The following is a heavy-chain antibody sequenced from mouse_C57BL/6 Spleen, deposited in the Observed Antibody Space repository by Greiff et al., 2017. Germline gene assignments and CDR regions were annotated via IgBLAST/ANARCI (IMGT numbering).Heavy chain of an antibody. CDR2: IYPGDGDT. CDR1: GYAFSSSW. V-gene: IGHV1-82*01. CDR3: ARSRTTVLDY. J-gene: IGHJ2*01. Sequence: QVQLQQSGPELVKPGASVKISCKASGYAFSSSWMNWVKQRPGKGLEWIGRIYPGDGDTNYNGKFKGKATLTADKSSSTAYMQLSSLTSEDSAGYFCARSRTTVLDYWGQGTTLTVSS. D-gene: IGHD1-1*01.